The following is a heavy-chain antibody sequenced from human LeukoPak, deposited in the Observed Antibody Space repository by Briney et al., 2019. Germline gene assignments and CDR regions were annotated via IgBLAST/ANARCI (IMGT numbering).Heavy chain of an antibody. V-gene: IGHV3-48*01. CDR2: ISGSSSTI. D-gene: IGHD6-13*01. CDR1: GFTFSSYA. J-gene: IGHJ5*02. CDR3: ARVTISAAAGNNWFDP. Sequence: GGSLRLSCAASGFTFSSYAMSWVRQAPGKGLEWVSAISGSSSTIYYADSVKGRFTISRDNAKNSLYLQMNSLRAEDTAVYYCARVTISAAAGNNWFDPWGQGTLVTVSS.